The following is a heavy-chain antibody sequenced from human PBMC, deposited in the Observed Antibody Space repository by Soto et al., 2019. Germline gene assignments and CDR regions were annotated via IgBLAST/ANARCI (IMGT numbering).Heavy chain of an antibody. CDR3: ATVVGGNGSYYFDY. D-gene: IGHD2-15*01. V-gene: IGHV1-69*01. Sequence: QVQLVQSGAEVKKPGSSVKVSCKASGGTFSSYAISWVRQAPGQGLEWMGGIIPIFGTANYAQKFQGRVTITSDESTSTAYMELSSLIYEDTAGYYCATVVGGNGSYYFDYWGQGTLVTVSS. CDR1: GGTFSSYA. CDR2: IIPIFGTA. J-gene: IGHJ4*02.